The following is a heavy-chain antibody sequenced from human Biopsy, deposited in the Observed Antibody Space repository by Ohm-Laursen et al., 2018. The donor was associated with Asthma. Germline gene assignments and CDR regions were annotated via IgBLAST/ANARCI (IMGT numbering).Heavy chain of an antibody. D-gene: IGHD3-3*01. CDR1: GFTFSTYA. CDR3: AKERYYDFWSGYPI. V-gene: IGHV3-30*18. Sequence: SLRLSCSASGFTFSTYAMHWVRQAPGKGLEWVAVMSFDGRQTYYADSVKGRFTISRDNSKNTLYLQMNSLRAEDTAVYYCAKERYYDFWSGYPIWGQGTMVTVSS. CDR2: MSFDGRQT. J-gene: IGHJ3*02.